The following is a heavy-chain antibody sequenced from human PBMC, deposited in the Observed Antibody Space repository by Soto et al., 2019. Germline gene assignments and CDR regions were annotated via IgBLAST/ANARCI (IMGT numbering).Heavy chain of an antibody. Sequence: PAETLTLTFDVNIQSFRCDSWSWIRQPPGNGLEWIGEINNSGITNYNPSIKSRVTISVYTSKNQFSLKLSSVTAAETAVYYWAREYGDYVKWLDPWGQGTLVTVSS. CDR3: AREYGDYVKWLDP. D-gene: IGHD4-17*01. CDR2: INNSGIT. CDR1: IQSFRCDS. V-gene: IGHV4-34*01. J-gene: IGHJ5*02.